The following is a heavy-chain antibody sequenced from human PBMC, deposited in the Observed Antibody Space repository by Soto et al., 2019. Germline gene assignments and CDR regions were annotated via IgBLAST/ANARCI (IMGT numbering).Heavy chain of an antibody. CDR2: IYGGGTT. D-gene: IGHD6-19*01. CDR3: VQTTGWPGFDF. V-gene: IGHV3-53*01. CDR1: GFTVSSKY. J-gene: IGHJ4*02. Sequence: EVQLVESGGGLIQPGGSLRLSCAASGFTVSSKYMTWVRQAPGKGLEWVSVIYGGGTTYYADSVKGRFTISRDNSKNTVYLQRTSLRAEDTAVYYCVQTTGWPGFDFWGQGTLVTVSS.